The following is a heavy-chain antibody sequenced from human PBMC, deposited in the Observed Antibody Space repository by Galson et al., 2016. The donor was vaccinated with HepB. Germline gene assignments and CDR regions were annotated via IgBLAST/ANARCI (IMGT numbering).Heavy chain of an antibody. CDR3: ARGRGGHSYGLDYYYGMDV. CDR2: INPSGST. J-gene: IGHJ6*04. Sequence: SETLSLTCAVYGGSFSGYSWGWIRQPPGKGLEWTGEINPSGSTIYNPSLKSRVTISVDTSKNQFSLRLTSLTAADTAVYYCARGRGGHSYGLDYYYGMDVWGKGTTVTVSS. D-gene: IGHD5-18*01. CDR1: GGSFSGYS. V-gene: IGHV4-34*01.